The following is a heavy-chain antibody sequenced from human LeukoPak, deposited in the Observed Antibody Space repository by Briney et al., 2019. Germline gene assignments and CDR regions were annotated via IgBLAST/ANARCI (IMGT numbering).Heavy chain of an antibody. CDR3: ARVHDSSGKKDLFDY. CDR1: GGSISSGGYS. CDR2: IYHSGST. D-gene: IGHD3-22*01. J-gene: IGHJ4*02. V-gene: IGHV4-30-2*01. Sequence: PSETLSLTCAVSGGSISSGGYSWGWIRQPPGKGLEWIGYIYHSGSTYYNPSLKSRVTISVDRSKNQFSLKLSSVTAADTAVYYCARVHDSSGKKDLFDYWGQGTLVTVSS.